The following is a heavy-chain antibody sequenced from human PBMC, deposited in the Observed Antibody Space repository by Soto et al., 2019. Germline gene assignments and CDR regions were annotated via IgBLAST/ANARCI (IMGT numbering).Heavy chain of an antibody. V-gene: IGHV1-18*01. CDR1: GYSFRSYG. CDR3: ARGSIFGAAASPKYYHGLDV. CDR2: ISGYNGNT. J-gene: IGHJ6*02. D-gene: IGHD3-10*01. Sequence: ASVKVSCKASGYSFRSYGISWVRQAPGQGLEWLAWISGYNGNTKYAQKLQGRVTMTKDASTSTAYMELTSLRSDDTAVYYCARGSIFGAAASPKYYHGLDVWGQGTTVTVS.